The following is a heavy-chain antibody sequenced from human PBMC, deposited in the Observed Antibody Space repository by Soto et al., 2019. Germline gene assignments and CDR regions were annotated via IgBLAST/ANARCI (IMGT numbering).Heavy chain of an antibody. J-gene: IGHJ4*02. CDR2: IYPSVSS. D-gene: IGHD2-21*02. Sequence: LSLTCSVSGFAISRGYYWSWVRQPPGKGLEWIGSIYPSVSSYHNPSLATRLGLSIDASKNQFTLNLTSVTAADTALYFCAREKVGTTFFDTWGQGIQVTVSS. V-gene: IGHV4-38-2*02. CDR3: AREKVGTTFFDT. CDR1: GFAISRGYY.